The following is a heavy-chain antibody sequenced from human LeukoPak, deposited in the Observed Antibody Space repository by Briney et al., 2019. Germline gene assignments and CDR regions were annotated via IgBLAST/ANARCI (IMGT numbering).Heavy chain of an antibody. CDR2: ISKSDSTT. CDR3: ARDHTIVVVPAAEWFDP. D-gene: IGHD2-2*01. J-gene: IGHJ5*02. Sequence: PGGSLRLSCAASGFTSSDNFMSWIRQAPGKGLEWVSYISKSDSTTYYADTVKGRLTISRDNAKNSLYLQMNSLRAEDTAVYYCARDHTIVVVPAAEWFDPWGQGTLVTVSS. CDR1: GFTSSDNF. V-gene: IGHV3-11*04.